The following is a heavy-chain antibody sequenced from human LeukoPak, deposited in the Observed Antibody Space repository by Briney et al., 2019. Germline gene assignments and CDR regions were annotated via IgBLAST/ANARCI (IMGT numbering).Heavy chain of an antibody. CDR3: VRDPGWGALDI. D-gene: IGHD3-16*01. CDR2: INPDGSTT. Sequence: GGSLRLSCAASGFTFSNFWVIWVRQAPGKGLEWVAIINPDGSTTGYVDSVKGRFTISRDNAKNSLCLQLNSLRAEDTAVYYCVRDPGWGALDIWGQGTMVTVSS. CDR1: GFTFSNFW. J-gene: IGHJ3*02. V-gene: IGHV3-7*01.